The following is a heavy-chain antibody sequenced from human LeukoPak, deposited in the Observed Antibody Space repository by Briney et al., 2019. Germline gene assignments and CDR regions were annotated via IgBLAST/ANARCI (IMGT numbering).Heavy chain of an antibody. CDR2: ISSSSSTI. J-gene: IGHJ4*02. CDR1: GFTFSSYS. D-gene: IGHD3-3*01. V-gene: IGHV3-48*01. CDR3: ASLSQLRFLEWLSPFNDRDY. Sequence: PGGSLRLSCAVSGFTFSSYSMNWVRQAPGKGLEWVSYISSSSSTIYYADSVKGRFTISRDNAKNSLYLQMNSLRAEDTAVYYCASLSQLRFLEWLSPFNDRDYWGQGTLVTVSS.